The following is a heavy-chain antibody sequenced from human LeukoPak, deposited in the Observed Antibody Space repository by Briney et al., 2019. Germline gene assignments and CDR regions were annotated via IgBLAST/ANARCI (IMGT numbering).Heavy chain of an antibody. CDR1: GGSISSYY. D-gene: IGHD4-17*01. CDR2: IYYSGST. J-gene: IGHJ4*02. Sequence: SETLSLTCTVSGGSISSYYWSWIRQPPGKGLEWIGYIYYSGSTNYDPSLKSRVTISVDTSKNQFSLKLTSVTAADTAVYYCARNHYGHPLDYWGQGTLVTVSS. V-gene: IGHV4-59*01. CDR3: ARNHYGHPLDY.